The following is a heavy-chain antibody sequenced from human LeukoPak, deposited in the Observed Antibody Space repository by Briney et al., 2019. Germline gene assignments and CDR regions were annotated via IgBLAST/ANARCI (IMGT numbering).Heavy chain of an antibody. CDR3: AKDRVVPAATFDY. CDR1: GFTFSSYG. V-gene: IGHV3-30*02. CDR2: IRYDGSNK. Sequence: GGSLRLSCAASGFTFSSYGMHWVRQAPGKGLKWVAFIRYDGSNKYYADSVKGRFTISRDNSKNTLYLQMNSLRAEDTAVYYCAKDRVVPAATFDYWGQGTLVTVSS. D-gene: IGHD2-2*01. J-gene: IGHJ4*02.